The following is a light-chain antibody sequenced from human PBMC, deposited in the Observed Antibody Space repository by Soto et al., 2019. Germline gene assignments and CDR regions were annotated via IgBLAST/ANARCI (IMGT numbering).Light chain of an antibody. CDR1: QGSTTF. Sequence: DIQMTQSPSTLSASIGDRVTITCRASQGSTTFLAWYQQKPGKAPQILIYDASKLEPGVPSRLSGGGSGTEFTLTTSSLQPDDFATYYCQQYSTYPLTFGGGTRVEIK. CDR2: DAS. CDR3: QQYSTYPLT. V-gene: IGKV1-5*01. J-gene: IGKJ4*01.